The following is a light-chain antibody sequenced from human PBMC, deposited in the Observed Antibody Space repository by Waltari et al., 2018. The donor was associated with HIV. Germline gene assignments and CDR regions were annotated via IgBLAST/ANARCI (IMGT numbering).Light chain of an antibody. V-gene: IGLV2-14*01. CDR1: DRAVRAYAY. Sequence: QSVQTQPAPVPGSPGQSTTTPGAGPDRAVRAYAYVSWYQQYPGKAPKLLIYEVTIRSPGISYRFSGSKSGNTASMTISGLQPEDEAHYYCSSYAATTTILFGGGTRLTVL. J-gene: IGLJ3*02. CDR3: SSYAATTTIL. CDR2: EVT.